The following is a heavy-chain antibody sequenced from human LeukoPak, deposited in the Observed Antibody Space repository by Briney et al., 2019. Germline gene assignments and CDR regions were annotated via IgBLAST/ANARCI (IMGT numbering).Heavy chain of an antibody. CDR1: GYSFTSYW. V-gene: IGHV5-51*01. D-gene: IGHD4-17*01. CDR3: ARRGAVTTGGYYFDY. Sequence: GESLKISCKGSGYSFTSYWIGWVRQMPGKGREWMGIIYPGDSDTSYSPSFQGQVTISADKSISTAYLQWSSLKASDTAMYYCARRGAVTTGGYYFDYWGQGTLVTVSS. CDR2: IYPGDSDT. J-gene: IGHJ4*02.